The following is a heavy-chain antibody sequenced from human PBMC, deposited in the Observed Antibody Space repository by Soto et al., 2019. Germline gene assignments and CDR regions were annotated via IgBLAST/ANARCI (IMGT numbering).Heavy chain of an antibody. CDR3: AKQYVLRFLEWSPTGDWFDP. Sequence: SQTLSLTCAISGDSVSSNSAAWNWIRQSPSRGLEWLGRTYYRSKWYNDYAVSVKSRITINPDTSKNQFSLQLNSATPEDTAVYYCAKQYVLRFLEWSPTGDWFDPWGQGTLVTVSS. V-gene: IGHV6-1*01. CDR1: GDSVSSNSAA. J-gene: IGHJ5*02. CDR2: TYYRSKWYN. D-gene: IGHD3-3*01.